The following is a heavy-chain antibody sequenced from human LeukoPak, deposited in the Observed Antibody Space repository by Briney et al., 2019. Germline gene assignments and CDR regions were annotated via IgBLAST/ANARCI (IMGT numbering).Heavy chain of an antibody. CDR2: ICYSGST. V-gene: IGHV4-59*08. CDR1: GGSISSYY. Sequence: PSETLSLTCTVSGGSISSYYWSWIRQPPGKGLEWIGYICYSGSTNYNPSLKSRVTISVDTSKNQFSLKLSSVTAADTAVYYCARLGPEVYGGNRVFDYWGQGTLVTVSS. CDR3: ARLGPEVYGGNRVFDY. J-gene: IGHJ4*02. D-gene: IGHD4-23*01.